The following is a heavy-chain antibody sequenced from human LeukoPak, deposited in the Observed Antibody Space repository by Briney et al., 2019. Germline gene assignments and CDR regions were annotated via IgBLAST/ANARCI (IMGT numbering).Heavy chain of an antibody. V-gene: IGHV4-59*01. CDR3: ARGGGYASPIGY. CDR2: IYHSGST. Sequence: SETLSLTCTLSGGSISTYYWSWIRQPPGKGLEWIGYIYHSGSTNYNPSLKSRVTISVDTSKNQFSLKPSSVTAADTAVYYCARGGGYASPIGYWGQGALVTVSS. J-gene: IGHJ4*02. CDR1: GGSISTYY. D-gene: IGHD5-12*01.